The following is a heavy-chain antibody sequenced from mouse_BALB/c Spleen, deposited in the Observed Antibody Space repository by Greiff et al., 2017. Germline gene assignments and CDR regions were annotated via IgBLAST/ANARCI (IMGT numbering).Heavy chain of an antibody. CDR3: ARRYMIYGDY. CDR1: GYTFTSYW. CDR2: INPSTGYT. J-gene: IGHJ2*01. D-gene: IGHD1-1*02. V-gene: IGHV1-7*01. Sequence: QVHVKQSGAELAKPGASVKMSCKASGYTFTSYWMHWVKQRPGQGLEWIGYINPSTGYTEYNQKFKDKATLTADKSSSTAYMQLSSLTSEDSAVYYCARRYMIYGDYWGQGTTLTVSS.